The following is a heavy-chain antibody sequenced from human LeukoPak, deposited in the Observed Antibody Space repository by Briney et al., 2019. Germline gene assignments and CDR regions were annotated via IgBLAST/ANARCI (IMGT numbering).Heavy chain of an antibody. CDR1: GGSFSGYY. Sequence: SETLSLTCAVYGGSFSGYYWSWIRQPPGKGLEWIGEINHSGSTNYNPSLKSRVTISVDTSKNQFSLKLSSVTAADTAVYYCARRYCSSTSCYSSRYFDYWGQGTLVTVSS. CDR3: ARRYCSSTSCYSSRYFDY. D-gene: IGHD2-2*01. CDR2: INHSGST. V-gene: IGHV4-34*01. J-gene: IGHJ4*02.